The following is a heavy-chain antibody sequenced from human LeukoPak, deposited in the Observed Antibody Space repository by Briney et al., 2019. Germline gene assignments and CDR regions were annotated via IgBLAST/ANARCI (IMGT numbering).Heavy chain of an antibody. CDR2: IYYSGST. D-gene: IGHD6-13*01. J-gene: IGHJ5*02. CDR1: GGSISSYH. Sequence: SETLSLTCTVSGGSISSYHWSWIRQPPGKGLEWIGNIYYSGSTNYNPSLKSRVTISLDTSKDQFSLKLSSVTAADTAVYYCAREEIAAAGPNWFDPWGQGTLVTVSS. V-gene: IGHV4-59*01. CDR3: AREEIAAAGPNWFDP.